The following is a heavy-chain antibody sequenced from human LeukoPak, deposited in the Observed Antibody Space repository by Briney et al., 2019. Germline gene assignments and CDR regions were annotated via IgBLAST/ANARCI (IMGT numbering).Heavy chain of an antibody. CDR1: GFTVSSNY. V-gene: IGHV3-53*05. D-gene: IGHD4-23*01. CDR2: LYSGGST. J-gene: IGHJ4*02. Sequence: PGGSLRLSCAASGFTVSSNYMSWVRQAPGKGLEGVSVLYSGGSTYYADSVKGRFTISRDNSKNTLYLQMNSLRAEDTAVYYCAKDDDYGGNSGTAGYWGQGTLVTVSS. CDR3: AKDDDYGGNSGTAGY.